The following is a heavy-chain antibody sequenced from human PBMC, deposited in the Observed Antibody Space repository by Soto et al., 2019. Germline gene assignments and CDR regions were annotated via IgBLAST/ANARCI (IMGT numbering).Heavy chain of an antibody. D-gene: IGHD1-1*01. Sequence: EVQLVESGGGLVQPGGSLRLSCAVSGFTFNRHWMSLVRQTPWKGLEWVASIKEDGSEKSYVDSVKGRFTISRDNAKNSLFLQMNSLRVEDTDVYYCVRTGWNPPDYWGQGTLVTVSS. V-gene: IGHV3-7*01. J-gene: IGHJ4*02. CDR2: IKEDGSEK. CDR3: VRTGWNPPDY. CDR1: GFTFNRHW.